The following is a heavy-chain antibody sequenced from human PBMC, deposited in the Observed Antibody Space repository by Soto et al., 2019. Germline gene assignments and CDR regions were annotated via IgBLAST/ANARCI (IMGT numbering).Heavy chain of an antibody. D-gene: IGHD5-12*01. CDR2: ISGSGGSS. J-gene: IGHJ4*02. V-gene: IGHV3-23*01. Sequence: PGGSLRLSCAASGFTFSSYAMSWVRQAPGKWLEWVSAISGSGGSSYYADSVKGRFTISRDNAKNTPYLQMNSLRAEDTAVYYCANLRQWIVDYWGQGTQVTVSS. CDR1: GFTFSSYA. CDR3: ANLRQWIVDY.